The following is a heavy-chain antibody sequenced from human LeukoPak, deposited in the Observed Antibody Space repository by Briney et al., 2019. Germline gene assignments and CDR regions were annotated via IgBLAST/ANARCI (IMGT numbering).Heavy chain of an antibody. CDR1: GVSISSSNSY. Sequence: PPDTLSLTCTVSGVSISSSNSYWGWIRQPPGKGLEWIGSIYYSGNTYYNASLKSQVSISIDTSKNQFSLRLTSVTAADTAVYYCARQTGSGLFILPGGQGTLVTVSS. D-gene: IGHD3/OR15-3a*01. J-gene: IGHJ4*02. CDR3: ARQTGSGLFILP. CDR2: IYYSGNT. V-gene: IGHV4-39*01.